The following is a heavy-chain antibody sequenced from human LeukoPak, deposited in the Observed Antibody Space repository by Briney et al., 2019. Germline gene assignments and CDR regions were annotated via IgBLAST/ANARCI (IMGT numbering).Heavy chain of an antibody. V-gene: IGHV3-23*01. CDR3: AKTAAQYCSSTSCSSELDY. D-gene: IGHD2-2*01. CDR2: ISGSGGST. CDR1: GFTFSSYA. J-gene: IGHJ4*02. Sequence: GGSLRLSCAASGFTFSSYAMSWVRQAPGKGLEWVSAISGSGGSTYYADSVKGRFTISRDNSKNTLYLQMNSLRAEDTAVYYCAKTAAQYCSSTSCSSELDYWGQGTLVTVSS.